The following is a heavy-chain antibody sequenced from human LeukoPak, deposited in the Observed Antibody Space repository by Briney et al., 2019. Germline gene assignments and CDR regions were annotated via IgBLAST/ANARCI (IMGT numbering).Heavy chain of an antibody. CDR1: GDSVPSNSAA. CDR3: ARDGVGVVVFWPPPLDY. V-gene: IGHV6-1*01. D-gene: IGHD2-15*01. J-gene: IGHJ4*02. CDR2: TYYRSKWYN. Sequence: SQTLSLTCAISGDSVPSNSAAWNWIRQSPSRGLEWLGRTYYRSKWYNDYAVSVKSRITINPDTSKNQFSLQLNSVTPEDTAVYYCARDGVGVVVFWPPPLDYWGQGTLVTVSS.